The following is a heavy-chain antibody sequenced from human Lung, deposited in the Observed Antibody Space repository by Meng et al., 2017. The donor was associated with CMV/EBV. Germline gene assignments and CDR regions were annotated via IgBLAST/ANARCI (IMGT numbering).Heavy chain of an antibody. V-gene: IGHV4-30-4*02. Sequence: SXTLSLXCTLTGASIDRDNYYWSWIRQPPGKGLEWIGYIYYSGSSFYNPSLKSRVTISLNMSKNQFSLYLSSVTAADTPVYYCARADYYNLMDVWGQGTTVTVSS. CDR1: GASIDRDNYY. CDR2: IYYSGSS. J-gene: IGHJ6*02. CDR3: ARADYYNLMDV.